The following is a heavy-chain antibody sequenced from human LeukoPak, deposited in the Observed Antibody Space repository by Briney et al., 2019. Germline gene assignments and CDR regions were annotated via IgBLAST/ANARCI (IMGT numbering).Heavy chain of an antibody. D-gene: IGHD3-10*01. CDR3: AKAGSGSYYNLFDY. CDR2: ISWNSGSI. V-gene: IGHV3-9*03. J-gene: IGHJ4*02. Sequence: GGSLRLSCAASGFTFDDYAMHWVRQAPGKGQEWVSGISWNSGSIGYADSVRGRFTISRNNAKNSLYLQMNSLRAEDMALYYCAKAGSGSYYNLFDYWGQGTLVTVSS. CDR1: GFTFDDYA.